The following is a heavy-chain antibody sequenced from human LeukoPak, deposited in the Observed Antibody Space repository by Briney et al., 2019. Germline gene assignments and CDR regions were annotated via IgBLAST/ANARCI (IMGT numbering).Heavy chain of an antibody. D-gene: IGHD3-10*01. CDR2: ISGSGGST. V-gene: IGHV3-23*01. J-gene: IGHJ5*02. Sequence: GGSLRLSCEASGFTFSSYAMSWVRQAPGKGLEWVSAISGSGGSTYYADSVKGRFTISRDNSKNTLYLQMNSLRAEDTAVYYCAKDQLLLWFGELLSNWFDPWGQGTLVTVSS. CDR3: AKDQLLLWFGELLSNWFDP. CDR1: GFTFSSYA.